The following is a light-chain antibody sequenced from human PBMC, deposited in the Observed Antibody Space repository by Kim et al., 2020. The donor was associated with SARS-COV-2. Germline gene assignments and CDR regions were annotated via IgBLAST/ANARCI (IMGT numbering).Light chain of an antibody. V-gene: IGKV1-39*01. CDR2: AAS. CDR1: QSISNY. Sequence: ASVGDRVTITCRASQSISNYLNWYQQKPGKAPKLLIYAASSLQSGVPSRFSGSGSGTDFTLTISSLQPEDFATYYCQQSYSTPRTFGQGTKVDIK. J-gene: IGKJ1*01. CDR3: QQSYSTPRT.